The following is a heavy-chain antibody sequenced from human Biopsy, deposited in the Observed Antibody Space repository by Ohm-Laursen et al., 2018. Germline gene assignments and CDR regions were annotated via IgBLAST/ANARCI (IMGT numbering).Heavy chain of an antibody. CDR3: ASRPNCGGDCSSGFDY. J-gene: IGHJ4*02. V-gene: IGHV1-58*02. CDR1: GYSFNRSA. CDR2: IVVGGGNT. Sequence: SSVKVSCKASGYSFNRSAMQWVRQARGQRLEWIGWIVVGGGNTNYAQKFQERVTITRDMSTSTAYMELSSLRSEDTAVYYCASRPNCGGDCSSGFDYWGQGTLVTVSS. D-gene: IGHD2-21*02.